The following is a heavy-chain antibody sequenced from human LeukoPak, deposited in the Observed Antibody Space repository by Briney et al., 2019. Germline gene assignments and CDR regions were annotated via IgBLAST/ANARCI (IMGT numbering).Heavy chain of an antibody. D-gene: IGHD3-10*01. CDR1: GGSISSSNW. J-gene: IGHJ4*02. V-gene: IGHV4-4*02. CDR3: ARGPDYYGSGSYLN. Sequence: PSETLSLTCAVSGGSISSSNWWSWVRQPPGKGLEWIGEIYHSGSTNYNPSLKSRVTISVDTSKNQFSLKLSSVTAADTAVYYCARGPDYYGSGSYLNWGQGTLVTVSS. CDR2: IYHSGST.